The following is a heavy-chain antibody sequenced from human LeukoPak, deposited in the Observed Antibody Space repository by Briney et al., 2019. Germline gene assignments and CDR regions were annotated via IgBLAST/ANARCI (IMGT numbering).Heavy chain of an antibody. D-gene: IGHD3-10*01. CDR2: IKQDGSEK. Sequence: GGSLRLSCAASGFTFSGYWMSWVRQAPGKGLEWVANIKQDGSEKYYVDSVKGRFTISRDNAKNSLYLQMNSLRAEDTAVYYCARDRTTMVRGVIIRHDYWGQGTLVTVSS. CDR1: GFTFSGYW. J-gene: IGHJ4*02. CDR3: ARDRTTMVRGVIIRHDY. V-gene: IGHV3-7*01.